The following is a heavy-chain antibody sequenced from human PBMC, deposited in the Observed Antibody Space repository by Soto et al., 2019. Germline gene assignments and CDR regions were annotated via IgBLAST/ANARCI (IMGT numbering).Heavy chain of an antibody. CDR1: GYPFTGYY. V-gene: IGHV1-2*02. CDR3: ARVGGFSYCGGDCYPV. J-gene: IGHJ1*01. Sequence: AAVKVSCKASGYPFTGYYIHWVRQAPGQGLEWVGWINPDSGDTNYAQKFQGRVTMTRDTSISTVYMDLSSLRSDDTAVYYCARVGGFSYCGGDCYPVWAKGTLATVS. D-gene: IGHD2-21*02. CDR2: INPDSGDT.